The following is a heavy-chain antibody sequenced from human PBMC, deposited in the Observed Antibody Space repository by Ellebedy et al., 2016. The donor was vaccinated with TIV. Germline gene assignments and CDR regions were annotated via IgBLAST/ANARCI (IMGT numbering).Heavy chain of an antibody. D-gene: IGHD3-3*01. CDR3: ARDRLEWPEYYYYMDV. V-gene: IGHV1-18*01. CDR1: GYTFTSYG. Sequence: ASVKVSCXASGYTFTSYGISWVRQAPGQGLEWMGWISAYNGNTNYAQKLQGRVTITADESTSTAYMELSSLRSEDTAVYYCARDRLEWPEYYYYMDVWGKGTTVTVSS. J-gene: IGHJ6*03. CDR2: ISAYNGNT.